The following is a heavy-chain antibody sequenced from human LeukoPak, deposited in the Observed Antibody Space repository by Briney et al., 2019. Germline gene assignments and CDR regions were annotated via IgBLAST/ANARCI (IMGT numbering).Heavy chain of an antibody. V-gene: IGHV1-69*05. CDR1: GGTFTSDA. CDR3: ARDIVVVPAARPMNNWFDP. D-gene: IGHD2-2*02. J-gene: IGHJ5*02. CDR2: ISPIFGTA. Sequence: GASVKVSCTASGGTFTSDAISWVRQAPGQGLVWMGGISPIFGTANYAQKFQGRVTITTDESTSTAYMELSSLRSEDTAVYYCARDIVVVPAARPMNNWFDPWGQGTLVTVSS.